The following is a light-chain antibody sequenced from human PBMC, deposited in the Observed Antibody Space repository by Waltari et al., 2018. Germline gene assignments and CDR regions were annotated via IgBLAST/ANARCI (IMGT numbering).Light chain of an antibody. Sequence: DIVMTQSPDSLAVSLGERATINCKSNQSVLYNSNNKNFLAWYQPKAGQPPKLLIYWASTRESGVPDRFSGSGSGSDFTLTISTLQAEDVAVYYCQQYYSTPYTFGQGTKLEIK. CDR1: QSVLYNSNNKNF. J-gene: IGKJ2*01. CDR2: WAS. CDR3: QQYYSTPYT. V-gene: IGKV4-1*01.